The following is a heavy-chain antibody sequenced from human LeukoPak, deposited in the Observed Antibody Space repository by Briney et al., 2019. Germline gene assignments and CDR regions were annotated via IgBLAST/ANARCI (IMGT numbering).Heavy chain of an antibody. J-gene: IGHJ5*02. D-gene: IGHD6-13*01. CDR3: ARVLREGPDKEAAARAHWFDP. V-gene: IGHV4-30-4*01. Sequence: PSETLSLTCTVSGGSISSGDYYWSWIRQPPGKGLEWIGYIYYSGSTYYNPSLKSRVTISVDTSKNQFSLKLSSVTAADTAVYYRARVLREGPDKEAAARAHWFDPWGQGTLVTVSS. CDR2: IYYSGST. CDR1: GGSISSGDYY.